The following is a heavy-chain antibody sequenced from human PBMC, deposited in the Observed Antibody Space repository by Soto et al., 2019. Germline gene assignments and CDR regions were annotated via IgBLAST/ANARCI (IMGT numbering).Heavy chain of an antibody. CDR2: IYHGGNT. CDR3: ARGRRGDDGDPEYCPD. Sequence: QVQLQESDPGLLKPSGTLFLTCDVSGDSISTSNWWTWVRQPPGKRLEWIGAIYHGGNTNYNPSLKRRVTVSLDKSKNQFSLNLSSVTAADMAVYYCARGRRGDDGDPEYCPDWGQGTLVTVSS. CDR1: GDSISTSNW. J-gene: IGHJ1*01. D-gene: IGHD4-17*01. V-gene: IGHV4-4*02.